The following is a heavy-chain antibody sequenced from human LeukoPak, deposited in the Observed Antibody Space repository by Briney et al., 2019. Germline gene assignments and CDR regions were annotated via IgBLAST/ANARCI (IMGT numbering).Heavy chain of an antibody. CDR1: GFTFSSYW. V-gene: IGHV3-7*04. CDR2: IKQDGSEK. Sequence: GGSLILSCAASGFTFSSYWMSWVRQAPGKGLEWVANIKQDGSEKYYVDSVKGRFTISRDNAKNSLYLQMNSLRAEDTAVYYCARDFSGTDTETAVTTPYYFDYWGQGTLVTVSS. D-gene: IGHD4-17*01. J-gene: IGHJ4*02. CDR3: ARDFSGTDTETAVTTPYYFDY.